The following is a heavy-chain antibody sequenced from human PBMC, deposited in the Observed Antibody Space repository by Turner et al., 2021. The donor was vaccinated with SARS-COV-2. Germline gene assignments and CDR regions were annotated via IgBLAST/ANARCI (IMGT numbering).Heavy chain of an antibody. CDR3: ARLRTYSYAFEGHFDY. CDR2: LYYSGST. V-gene: IGHV4-39*01. D-gene: IGHD5-18*01. CDR1: GGSISSSSDY. Sequence: QLQLQESGPGLVKPSETLSLTCRVSGGSISSSSDYWGWIRQPPGKELEWIGTLYYSGSTYYKPSLKSRVSLSVDTSKNQFSLKLNSVTAADTAVYYCARLRTYSYAFEGHFDYWGQGTLVTVSS. J-gene: IGHJ4*02.